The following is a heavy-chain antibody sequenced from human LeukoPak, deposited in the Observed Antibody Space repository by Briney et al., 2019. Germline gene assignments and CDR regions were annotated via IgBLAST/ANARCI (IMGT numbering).Heavy chain of an antibody. CDR2: IKSDGSNT. D-gene: IGHD2-15*01. J-gene: IGHJ4*02. V-gene: IGHV3-74*01. CDR1: GFTFSSYW. CDR3: ASPSCSGGSCYSGIDY. Sequence: GGSLRLSCAASGFTFSSYWMHWVRQAPGKGLVWVSRIKSDGSNTTYADSVKGRFTISRDNAKNTLYLQMNSLRAEDTAVYYCASPSCSGGSCYSGIDYWGQGTPVTVSS.